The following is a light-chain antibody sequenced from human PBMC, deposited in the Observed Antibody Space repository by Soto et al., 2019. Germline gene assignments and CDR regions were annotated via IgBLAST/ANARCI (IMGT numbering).Light chain of an antibody. CDR3: HQYNTYSWT. CDR1: QSVSVW. V-gene: IGKV1-5*03. J-gene: IGKJ1*01. Sequence: DIQMTQSPSTLSASVGDRVTITCRASQSVSVWLAWYQQKPGQAPNLLIYKASNLESWVPSRFSGSGSGTEFALTISSMQPYDSATYYCHQYNTYSWTFGQGTNVEI. CDR2: KAS.